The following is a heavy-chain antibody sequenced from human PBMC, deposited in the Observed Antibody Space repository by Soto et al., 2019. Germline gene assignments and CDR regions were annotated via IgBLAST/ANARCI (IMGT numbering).Heavy chain of an antibody. J-gene: IGHJ6*02. CDR2: IYYSGST. CDR1: GGSISSYY. Sequence: QVQLQESGPGLVKPSETLSLTCTVSGGSISSYYWSWIRQPPGKGLEWIGYIYYSGSTNYNPSLMSRVTISVDTYKNQFSLKLSSVTAADTAVYYCARDYGDFDYYYGMDVWGQGTTVTVSS. V-gene: IGHV4-59*01. CDR3: ARDYGDFDYYYGMDV. D-gene: IGHD4-17*01.